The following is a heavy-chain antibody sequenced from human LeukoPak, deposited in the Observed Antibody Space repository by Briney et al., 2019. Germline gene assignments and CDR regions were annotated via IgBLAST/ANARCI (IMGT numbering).Heavy chain of an antibody. CDR3: AKAGYSSGWHAGFDY. D-gene: IGHD6-19*01. Sequence: GRSLRLSCAASGFTFDDYAMHWVRQAPGKGLEWVSGISWNSGSIGYADSVKGRFTISRDNAKNSLYLQMNSLRAEDTALYYCAKAGYSSGWHAGFDYWGQGTLVTVSS. CDR1: GFTFDDYA. J-gene: IGHJ4*02. V-gene: IGHV3-9*01. CDR2: ISWNSGSI.